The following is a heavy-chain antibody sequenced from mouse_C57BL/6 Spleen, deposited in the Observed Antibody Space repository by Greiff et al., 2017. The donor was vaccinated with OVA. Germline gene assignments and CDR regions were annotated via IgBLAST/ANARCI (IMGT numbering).Heavy chain of an antibody. V-gene: IGHV5-9-1*02. Sequence: EVKLVESGEGLVKPGGSLTLSCAASGFTFSSYAMSWVRQTPEKRLEWVAYISSGGDYIYYADTVKGRFTISRDNARNTLYLQMSSLKSEDTAMYYCTREGDGYDAMDYWGQGTSVTVSS. D-gene: IGHD2-3*01. CDR2: ISSGGDYI. CDR3: TREGDGYDAMDY. J-gene: IGHJ4*01. CDR1: GFTFSSYA.